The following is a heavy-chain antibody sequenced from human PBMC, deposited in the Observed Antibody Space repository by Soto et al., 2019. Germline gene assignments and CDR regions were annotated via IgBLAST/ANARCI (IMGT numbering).Heavy chain of an antibody. CDR2: INPNFGGT. Sequence: ASVKGSCKASGDTFIDYYMHWVRQAPGQGLEWMGWINPNFGGTIYAQKFQGRVTMIRDTSISTAYMELNRLKFDDTAVYYCARENYRSDSINGMDVRGQGTTVPVPS. V-gene: IGHV1-2*02. D-gene: IGHD6-19*01. J-gene: IGHJ6*02. CDR3: ARENYRSDSINGMDV. CDR1: GDTFIDYY.